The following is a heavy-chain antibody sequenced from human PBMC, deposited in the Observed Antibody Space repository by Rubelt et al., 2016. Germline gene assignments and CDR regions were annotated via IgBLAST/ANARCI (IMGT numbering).Heavy chain of an antibody. D-gene: IGHD2-2*01. CDR2: SNHGGGR. J-gene: IGHJ4*02. Sequence: QVQLQQWGAGLLKPSETLSLTCGVRGGSLTGYYWSWIRQSPGKGLEWIGESNHGGGRNYKPSLKSRVPLSVDTSSNRFSWRRTAGTAAETACDFWASGFYGTYQLLFDVWGQGIRVTVSS. V-gene: IGHV4-34*01. CDR1: GGSLTGYY. CDR3: ASGFYGTYQLLFDV.